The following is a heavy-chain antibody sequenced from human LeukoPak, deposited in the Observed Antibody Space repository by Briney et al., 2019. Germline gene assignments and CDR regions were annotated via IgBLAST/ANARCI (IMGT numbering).Heavy chain of an antibody. CDR2: IDPNDGGT. CDR1: GYTFTGHF. Sequence: ASVKVSCKASGYTFTGHFIQWVRQAPGQGPEWMGRIDPNDGGTNYAQKFQGRVTMTRNTSISTAYMKLSSLRSDDTAVHYCARGSDSGTPRWFDPWGQGTLVTV. J-gene: IGHJ5*02. CDR3: ARGSDSGTPRWFDP. V-gene: IGHV1-2*06. D-gene: IGHD1-26*01.